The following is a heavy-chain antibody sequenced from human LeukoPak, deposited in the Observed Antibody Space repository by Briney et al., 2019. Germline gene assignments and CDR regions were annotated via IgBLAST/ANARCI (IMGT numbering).Heavy chain of an antibody. CDR2: ISSSAGNT. J-gene: IGHJ4*02. CDR1: GFTFSSYA. D-gene: IGHD6-13*01. Sequence: GGSLRLSYAASGFTFSSYAMYWVRQAPGKGLEWVSGISSSAGNTYYADSVKGRFTVSRDNSKNTLYLQMNSLRAEDTAISWFPEGNWGQGTLVTVSS. V-gene: IGHV3-23*01. CDR3: PEGN.